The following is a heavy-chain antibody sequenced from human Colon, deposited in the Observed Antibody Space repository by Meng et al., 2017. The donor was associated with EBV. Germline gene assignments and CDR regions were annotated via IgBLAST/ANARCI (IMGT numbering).Heavy chain of an antibody. D-gene: IGHD3-22*01. CDR2: IDDSGNI. CDR3: ARSRWLLLQL. CDR1: GGPFSGCY. Sequence: VQLEERGEGLSQPSETLCLTCTVYGGPFSGCYWTWIRQSPGKGLEWIGEIDDSGNIIYNPSLKSRVTISGATSKNQFSLNVSSVTAADAAVYYCARSRWLLLQLWGQGTLVTVSS. V-gene: IGHV4-34*01. J-gene: IGHJ4*02.